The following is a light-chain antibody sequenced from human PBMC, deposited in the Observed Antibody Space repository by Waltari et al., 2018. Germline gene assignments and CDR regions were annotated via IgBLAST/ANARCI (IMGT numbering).Light chain of an antibody. V-gene: IGLV3-21*02. Sequence: SYVLTQPPSVSVAPGQTARIARGGDNLDHRRDHGYQQKPGQAPITVIYDSRDRPSRIPERFSGSNSGTTATLTVSRVEAGDEADYFCQVWDSNNGQSNWVFGGGTRLTV. CDR1: NLDHRR. J-gene: IGLJ3*02. CDR3: QVWDSNNGQSNWV. CDR2: DSR.